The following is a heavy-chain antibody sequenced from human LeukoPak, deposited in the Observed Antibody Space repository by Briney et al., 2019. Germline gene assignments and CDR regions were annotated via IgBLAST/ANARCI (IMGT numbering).Heavy chain of an antibody. J-gene: IGHJ4*02. CDR1: GFSFRSFA. CDR3: ASKNSGLYPFYY. V-gene: IGHV3-23*01. D-gene: IGHD2-2*02. Sequence: GGSLRLSCAASGFSFRSFAMSWVRQAPGKGLEWVSGISDSGSDTRYADSVKGRFTISRDNSRNTLYLQMNNLRDEDTAIYFCASKNSGLYPFYYWGQGTLVTVSS. CDR2: ISDSGSDT.